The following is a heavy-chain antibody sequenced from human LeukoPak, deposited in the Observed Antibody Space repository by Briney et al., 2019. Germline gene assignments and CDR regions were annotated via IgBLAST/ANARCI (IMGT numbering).Heavy chain of an antibody. V-gene: IGHV1-18*01. D-gene: IGHD1-26*01. CDR1: GYTFTSYG. J-gene: IGHJ6*03. Sequence: AAVKVSCKASGYTFTSYGISWVRQAPGQGLEWMGWISAYNGNTNYAQKLQGRVTMTTDTSTSTAYMELRSLRSDDTAVYYCARDTYSGSYSYYYYYMDVWGKGTTVTVSS. CDR3: ARDTYSGSYSYYYYYMDV. CDR2: ISAYNGNT.